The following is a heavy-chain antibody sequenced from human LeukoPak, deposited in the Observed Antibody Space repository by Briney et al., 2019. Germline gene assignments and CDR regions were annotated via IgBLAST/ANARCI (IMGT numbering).Heavy chain of an antibody. CDR3: AKDQSIRATYYYDSSGYYFGSATDY. V-gene: IGHV3-23*01. D-gene: IGHD3-22*01. CDR1: GFTFSSYA. J-gene: IGHJ4*02. CDR2: ISGSGGST. Sequence: PGGSLRLSCAASGFTFSSYAMSWVRQAPGQGLEWVSAISGSGGSTYYADSVKGRFTISRDNSKNTLYLQMNSLRAGDTAVYYCAKDQSIRATYYYDSSGYYFGSATDYWGQGTLVTVSS.